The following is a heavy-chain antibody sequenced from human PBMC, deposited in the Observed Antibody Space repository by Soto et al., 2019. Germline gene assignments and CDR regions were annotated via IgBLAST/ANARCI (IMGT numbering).Heavy chain of an antibody. J-gene: IGHJ4*02. CDR3: ARGRGDSSGYTFDY. Sequence: PSETLSLTCTVSGGSISSGGYYWSWIRQHPGKGLEWIGYIYYSGSTYYNPSLKSRVTISVDTSKNQFSLKLSSVSAADTAVYYCARGRGDSSGYTFDYWGQATLVTVSS. V-gene: IGHV4-31*03. CDR2: IYYSGST. CDR1: GGSISSGGYY. D-gene: IGHD3-22*01.